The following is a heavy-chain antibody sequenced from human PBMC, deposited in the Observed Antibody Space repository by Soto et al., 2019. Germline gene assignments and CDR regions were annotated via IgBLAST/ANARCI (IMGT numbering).Heavy chain of an antibody. Sequence: PSETLSLTCTVSGGSISSYYWSWIRQPPGKGLEWIGYTYYSGSTNYNPSLKSRVTISVDTSKNQFSLKLSSVTAADTAVYYCARVFYDDYGDYDGWFDPWGQGTLVTVSS. D-gene: IGHD4-17*01. J-gene: IGHJ5*02. CDR3: ARVFYDDYGDYDGWFDP. CDR1: GGSISSYY. V-gene: IGHV4-59*01. CDR2: TYYSGST.